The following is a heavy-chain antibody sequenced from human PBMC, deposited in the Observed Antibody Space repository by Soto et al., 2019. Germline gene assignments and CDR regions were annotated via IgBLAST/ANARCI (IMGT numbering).Heavy chain of an antibody. V-gene: IGHV3-30-3*01. D-gene: IGHD6-19*01. Sequence: PGGSLRLTCAASGFTFSGYAVHRVRQAPGKGLEWVAVISDDGSNKYYADSVKGRLTIFRDNSKNTLYLQMKSLGAEDTAVYYCARDPGRWAAVAGTMFLHWGQGTLVTVAS. CDR1: GFTFSGYA. J-gene: IGHJ4*02. CDR3: ARDPGRWAAVAGTMFLH. CDR2: ISDDGSNK.